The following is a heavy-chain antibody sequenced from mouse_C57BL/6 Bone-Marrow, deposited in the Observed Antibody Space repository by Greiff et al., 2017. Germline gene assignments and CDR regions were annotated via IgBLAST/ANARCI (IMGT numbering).Heavy chain of an antibody. CDR3: ARSKNCDSWFAY. J-gene: IGHJ3*01. D-gene: IGHD4-1*01. V-gene: IGHV1-54*01. Sequence: QVQLQQSGAELVRPGTSVKVSCKASGYAFTNYLIEWVKQRPGQGLEWIGVINPGSGGTNYNEKFKGKATLTADNSSSTAYMQLSSLTSEDSAVYFCARSKNCDSWFAYWGQGTLVTVSA. CDR2: INPGSGGT. CDR1: GYAFTNYL.